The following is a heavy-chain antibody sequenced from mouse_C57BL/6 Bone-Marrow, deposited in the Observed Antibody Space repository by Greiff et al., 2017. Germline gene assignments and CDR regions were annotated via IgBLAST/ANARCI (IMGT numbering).Heavy chain of an antibody. J-gene: IGHJ2*01. CDR2: IDPANGNT. CDR3: ARRYYYGCSPYYFDY. D-gene: IGHD1-1*01. Sequence: VQLQQSVAELVRPGASVKLSCTASGFNIKNTYMHWVKQRPEQGLEWIGRIDPANGNTKYAPKFQGKATITADTSSNTAYLQLSSLTSEDTAIYYCARRYYYGCSPYYFDYWGQGTTLTVSS. CDR1: GFNIKNTY. V-gene: IGHV14-3*01.